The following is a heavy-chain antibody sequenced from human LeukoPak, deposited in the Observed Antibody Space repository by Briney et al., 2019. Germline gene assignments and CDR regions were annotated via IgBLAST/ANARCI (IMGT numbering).Heavy chain of an antibody. V-gene: IGHV3-21*01. CDR2: ISSSSSYI. CDR3: ARDDSSSSEPWFDP. Sequence: PGGSLRLSCAASGFTFSSYSMNWVRQAPGQGLEWVSSISSSSSYIYYADSVKGRYTISRDNAKNSLYLQMNSLRAEDTAVYYCARDDSSSSEPWFDPWGQGTLVTVSS. J-gene: IGHJ5*02. CDR1: GFTFSSYS. D-gene: IGHD6-6*01.